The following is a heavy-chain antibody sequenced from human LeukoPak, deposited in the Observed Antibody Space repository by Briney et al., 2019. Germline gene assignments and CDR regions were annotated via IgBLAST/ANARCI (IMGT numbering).Heavy chain of an antibody. CDR1: GYTFTGYY. D-gene: IGHD2-15*01. V-gene: IGHV1-2*02. Sequence: ASVKVSCKASGYTFTGYYMHWVRQAPGQGLEWMGWINPNSGGTNYAQKFQGRVTMTRDTSISTAYMELSRLRSDDTAVYYCARILGIEGVDYFDYWGQGTLVTVSS. J-gene: IGHJ4*02. CDR3: ARILGIEGVDYFDY. CDR2: INPNSGGT.